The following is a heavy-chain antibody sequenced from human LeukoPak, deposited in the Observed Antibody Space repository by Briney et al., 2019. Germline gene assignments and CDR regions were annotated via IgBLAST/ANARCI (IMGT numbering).Heavy chain of an antibody. Sequence: PGGSLRLSCVASEFTFSNYWIHWVRQAPGKGLVWVSRINSDGTSRIYADSVKGRFTISRDNAKNTLYLQMNSLRAEDTAVYYCARENGANRRALDVWGPGTRVTVSS. CDR3: ARENGANRRALDV. V-gene: IGHV3-74*01. D-gene: IGHD4/OR15-4a*01. J-gene: IGHJ3*01. CDR2: INSDGTSR. CDR1: EFTFSNYW.